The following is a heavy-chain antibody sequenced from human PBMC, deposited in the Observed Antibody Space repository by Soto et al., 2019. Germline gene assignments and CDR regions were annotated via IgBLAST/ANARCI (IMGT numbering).Heavy chain of an antibody. V-gene: IGHV4-31*03. Sequence: SSETLSLTCTVSGVTVSSGAYYWSWIRQRPGKGLEWIGNIYYTGSTYYSPSLKSRVVISLDTSKNQFSLSLSSVTAADTAIYYCARYRFSGSKWSKFDYWGQGTLVTASS. J-gene: IGHJ4*02. D-gene: IGHD6-13*01. CDR3: ARYRFSGSKWSKFDY. CDR2: IYYTGST. CDR1: GVTVSSGAYY.